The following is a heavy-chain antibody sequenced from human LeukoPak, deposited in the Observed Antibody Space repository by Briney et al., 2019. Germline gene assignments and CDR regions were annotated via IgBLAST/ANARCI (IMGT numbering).Heavy chain of an antibody. Sequence: GASVKVSCKASGYTFTGYYMHWVRQAPGQGLEWMGGIIPIFGTANYAQKFQGRVTITADESTSTAYMELSSLRSEDTAVYYCARVGIVGATYAQWYFDYWGQGTLVTVSS. J-gene: IGHJ4*02. CDR2: IIPIFGTA. D-gene: IGHD1-26*01. V-gene: IGHV1-69*13. CDR1: GYTFTGYY. CDR3: ARVGIVGATYAQWYFDY.